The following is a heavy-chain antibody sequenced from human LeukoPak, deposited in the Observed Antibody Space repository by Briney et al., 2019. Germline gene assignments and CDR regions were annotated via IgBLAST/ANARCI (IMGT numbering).Heavy chain of an antibody. CDR3: ARTRDDSSGYLSIDY. CDR2: IYHSGST. CDR1: GGSISSGGYY. Sequence: SETLSLTCTVSGGSISSGGYYWSWIRQHPGKGLEWIGYIYHSGSTNYNLPLKSRVTISVDASKKQFSLKLSSVTAADTAVYYCARTRDDSSGYLSIDYWGQGTLVTVSS. V-gene: IGHV4-61*08. J-gene: IGHJ4*02. D-gene: IGHD3-22*01.